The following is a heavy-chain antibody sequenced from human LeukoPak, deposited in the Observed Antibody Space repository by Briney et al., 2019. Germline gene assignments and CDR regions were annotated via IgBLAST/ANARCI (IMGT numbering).Heavy chain of an antibody. D-gene: IGHD6-13*01. CDR2: ISPHNGDT. CDR1: GYTFTSYG. CDR3: ARVRAAAGIYYSDY. V-gene: IGHV1-18*01. J-gene: IGHJ4*02. Sequence: ASVKVSCKASGYTFTSYGISWVRQTPGQGLEWMGWISPHNGDTNYVQNLRGRVTMTTDTSTSTAYMELRSLRCDGTAVYYCARVRAAAGIYYSDYWGQGTLVTVSS.